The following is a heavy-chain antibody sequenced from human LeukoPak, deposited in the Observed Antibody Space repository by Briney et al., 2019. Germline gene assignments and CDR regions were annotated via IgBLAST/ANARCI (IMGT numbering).Heavy chain of an antibody. CDR2: INHSGST. CDR1: GGSFSDYD. V-gene: IGHV4-34*01. D-gene: IGHD6-13*01. J-gene: IGHJ6*02. CDR3: ARLWAQQLSHFGVYYYYGMDV. Sequence: SETLSLTCALSGGSFSDYDWTWIRQPPGRGLEWLGQINHSGSTNYNPSLKSRVTISVDTSKNQFSLKLSSVTAADTAVYYCARLWAQQLSHFGVYYYYGMDVWGQGTTVTVSS.